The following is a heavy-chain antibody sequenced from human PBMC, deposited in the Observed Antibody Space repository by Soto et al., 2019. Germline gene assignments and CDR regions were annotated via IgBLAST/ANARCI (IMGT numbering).Heavy chain of an antibody. V-gene: IGHV3-23*01. CDR3: ATKVTMIVVVAFDY. CDR2: ISGSGGST. CDR1: GFTFSSYA. Sequence: GGSLRLSCAASGFTFSSYAMSWVRQAPGKGLEWVSAISGSGGSTYYADSVKGRFTISRDNSKNTLYLQMNSLRAEDTAVYYCATKVTMIVVVAFDYWGQGTLVTVSS. D-gene: IGHD3-22*01. J-gene: IGHJ4*02.